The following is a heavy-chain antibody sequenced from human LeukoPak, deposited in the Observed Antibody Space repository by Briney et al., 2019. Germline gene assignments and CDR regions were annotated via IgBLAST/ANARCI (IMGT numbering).Heavy chain of an antibody. J-gene: IGHJ4*02. CDR1: GYTFTSYG. Sequence: ASVKVSCKASGYTFTSYGISWVRQAPGQGLEWMGWISAYNGNTNYAQKLQGRVTMTTDTSTSTAYMELRSLRSDDTAVYYCARDQGIAVAGTHFDYWGQGTLVTVSS. V-gene: IGHV1-18*01. CDR3: ARDQGIAVAGTHFDY. CDR2: ISAYNGNT. D-gene: IGHD6-19*01.